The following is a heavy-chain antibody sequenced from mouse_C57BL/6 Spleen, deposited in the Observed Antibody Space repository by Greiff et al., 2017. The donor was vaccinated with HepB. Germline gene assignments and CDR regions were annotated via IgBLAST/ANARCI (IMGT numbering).Heavy chain of an antibody. V-gene: IGHV1-76*01. Sequence: QVQLQQSGAELVRPGASVKLSCKASGYTFTDYYINWVKQRPGQGLEWIARIYPGSGNTYYNEKFKGKATLTAEKSSSTAYMQLSSLTSEDSAVYCCAREGFGSSFPYAMDYWGQGTSVTVSS. CDR1: GYTFTDYY. CDR2: IYPGSGNT. J-gene: IGHJ4*01. CDR3: AREGFGSSFPYAMDY. D-gene: IGHD1-1*01.